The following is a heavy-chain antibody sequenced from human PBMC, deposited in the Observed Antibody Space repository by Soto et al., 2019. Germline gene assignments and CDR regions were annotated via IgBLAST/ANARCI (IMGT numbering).Heavy chain of an antibody. J-gene: IGHJ6*02. CDR3: ARCEPYYDFWSGYFDYYYGMDV. CDR2: INHSGST. V-gene: IGHV4-34*01. CDR1: GGSFSGYY. Sequence: SETLSLTCAVYGGSFSGYYWSWIRQPPGKGLEWIGEINHSGSTNYNPSLKSRVTISVDTSKNQFSLELSSVTAADTAVYYCARCEPYYDFWSGYFDYYYGMDVWGQGTTVTVSS. D-gene: IGHD3-3*01.